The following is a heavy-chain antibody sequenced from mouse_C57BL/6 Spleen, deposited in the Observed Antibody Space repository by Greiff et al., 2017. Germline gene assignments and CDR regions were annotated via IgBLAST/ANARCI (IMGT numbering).Heavy chain of an antibody. Sequence: QVQLQQPGAELVKPGASVKVSCKASGYTFTSYWMHWVKQRPGQGLEWIGRIHPSDSDTNYNQKFKGKATLNVAKSSSTAYMQLSSRTSEDSAVYYFAPTGYCEYDGNYYAMDDWGQGTSVSDAS. J-gene: IGHJ4*01. CDR2: IHPSDSDT. CDR1: GYTFTSYW. D-gene: IGHD2-4*01. V-gene: IGHV1-74*01. CDR3: APTGYCEYDGNYYAMDD.